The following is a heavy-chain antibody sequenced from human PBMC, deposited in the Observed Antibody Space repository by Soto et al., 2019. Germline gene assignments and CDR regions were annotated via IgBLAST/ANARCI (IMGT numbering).Heavy chain of an antibody. CDR1: GDSVSSNSAA. Sequence: SQTLSLTCAISGDSVSSNSAAWNWIRQSPSRGLEWLGRTYYRSKWYNDYAVSVKSRITINPDTSKNQFSLQLNSVTPEDTAVYYCARGLRYFDWPSEYYYYGMDVXGQGTTVTVSS. J-gene: IGHJ6*02. CDR3: ARGLRYFDWPSEYYYYGMDV. V-gene: IGHV6-1*01. D-gene: IGHD3-9*01. CDR2: TYYRSKWYN.